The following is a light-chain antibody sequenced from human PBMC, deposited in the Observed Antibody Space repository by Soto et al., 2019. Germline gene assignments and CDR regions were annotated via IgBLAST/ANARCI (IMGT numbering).Light chain of an antibody. Sequence: DIQMTQSPSTLSASVGDRVTITCRASQSISSWLAWYQQKPGKAPKLLIYKASSLESGVPSRFSGSGSGTEFTLTISSLQPDEFATYYCQQYNSYSRTFGQGPKVEIK. CDR3: QQYNSYSRT. J-gene: IGKJ1*01. CDR1: QSISSW. CDR2: KAS. V-gene: IGKV1-5*03.